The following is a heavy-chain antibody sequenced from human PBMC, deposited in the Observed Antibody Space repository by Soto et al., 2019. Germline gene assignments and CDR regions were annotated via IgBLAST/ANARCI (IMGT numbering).Heavy chain of an antibody. J-gene: IGHJ6*02. Sequence: QVQLVQSGAEVKKPGSSVKVSCKASGGTFSRYSITWVRQAPGHGLEWIGRIIPIFGIASYAQKFQGRVTITAFDSTVTAYMELSSLRSDATAVYYCAREDRDRETGLVPAAIDGMDVWGQGTTVTVSS. D-gene: IGHD2-2*01. CDR1: GGTFSRYS. CDR3: AREDRDRETGLVPAAIDGMDV. CDR2: IIPIFGIA. V-gene: IGHV1-69*08.